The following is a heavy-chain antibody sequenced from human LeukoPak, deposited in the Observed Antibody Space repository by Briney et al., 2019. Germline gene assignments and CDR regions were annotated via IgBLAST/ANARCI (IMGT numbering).Heavy chain of an antibody. D-gene: IGHD6-19*01. Sequence: GGSLRLSCAAPGFAFSSYGMSWVRQAPGKGLEWVSAISASGGGTYNADSVKGRFTISRDNSKNTLYLHMNSLRAEDTAVYYCATRVAGIDYWGQGTLVTVSS. V-gene: IGHV3-23*01. CDR3: ATRVAGIDY. CDR1: GFAFSSYG. CDR2: ISASGGGT. J-gene: IGHJ4*02.